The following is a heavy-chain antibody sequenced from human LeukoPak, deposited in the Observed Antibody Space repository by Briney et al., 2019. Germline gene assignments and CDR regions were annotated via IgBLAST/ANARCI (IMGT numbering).Heavy chain of an antibody. CDR2: ISSSGATV. CDR3: VRDSGGETNWLDP. Sequence: QAGGSLRLSCTASGFTFSTYEMNWVRQAPGKGLQWVSYISSSGATVYYADSVKGRFTISRGNAKNSLYLQMNSLGAEDTAVYYCVRDSGGETNWLDPWGQGTLVTVSS. V-gene: IGHV3-48*03. CDR1: GFTFSTYE. D-gene: IGHD1-26*01. J-gene: IGHJ5*02.